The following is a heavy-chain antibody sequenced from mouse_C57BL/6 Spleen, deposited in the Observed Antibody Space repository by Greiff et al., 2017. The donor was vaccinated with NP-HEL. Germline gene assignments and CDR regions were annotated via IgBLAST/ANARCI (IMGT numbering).Heavy chain of an antibody. CDR3: ARGGDGVDY. CDR2: INPNNGGT. V-gene: IGHV1-22*01. J-gene: IGHJ2*01. Sequence: EVQLKESGPELVKPGASVKMSCKASGYTFTDYNMHWVKQSHGKSLEWIGYINPNNGGTSYNQKFKGKATLTVNKSSSTAYMELRSLTSEDSAVYYCARGGDGVDYWGQGTTLTVSS. CDR1: GYTFTDYN.